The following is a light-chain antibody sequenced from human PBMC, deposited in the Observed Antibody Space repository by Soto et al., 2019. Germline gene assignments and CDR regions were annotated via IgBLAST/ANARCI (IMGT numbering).Light chain of an antibody. CDR1: NIGSKS. Sequence: SSELTQPPSVSVAPGKTARITCGGKNIGSKSVHWYQQKPGQAPVLVIYYDNDRPSGIPERFSGSNSGNTATLTISRVEAGDEADYYCQVWDSSSDHVVFGGGTKLTVL. CDR2: YDN. J-gene: IGLJ2*01. CDR3: QVWDSSSDHVV. V-gene: IGLV3-21*04.